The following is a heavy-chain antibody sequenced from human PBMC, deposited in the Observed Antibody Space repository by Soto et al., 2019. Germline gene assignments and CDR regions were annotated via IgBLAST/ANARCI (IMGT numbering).Heavy chain of an antibody. CDR1: GFTFSSYA. D-gene: IGHD4-17*01. J-gene: IGHJ1*01. CDR2: IWYDGSNK. Sequence: GGSLRLSCAASGFTFSSYAMSWVRQAPGKGLEWVAVIWYDGSNKYYADSVKGRFTISRDNSKNTLYLQMNSLRAEDTAVYYSASPSYGDYGYFQHWGQGTLVTVSS. CDR3: ASPSYGDYGYFQH. V-gene: IGHV3-33*08.